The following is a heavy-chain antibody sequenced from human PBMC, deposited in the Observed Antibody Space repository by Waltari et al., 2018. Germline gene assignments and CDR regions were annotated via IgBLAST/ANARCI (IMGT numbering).Heavy chain of an antibody. J-gene: IGHJ4*02. D-gene: IGHD1-26*01. CDR3: ANDLEGSGSNYFFDN. V-gene: IGHV3-30*18. CDR1: GFIFNTYA. Sequence: QVQLVEAGGGEVQPGTSLRLSCAASGFIFNTYALPGVRQAPGTGLACVAVISDDGNIKYYADSVKGRFTISRDNSKNTLFLQMSSLRAEDTAVYYCANDLEGSGSNYFFDNWGQGTLVTVSS. CDR2: ISDDGNIK.